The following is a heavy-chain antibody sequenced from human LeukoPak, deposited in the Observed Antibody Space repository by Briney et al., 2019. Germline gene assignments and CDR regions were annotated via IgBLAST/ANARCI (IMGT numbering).Heavy chain of an antibody. D-gene: IGHD3-9*01. V-gene: IGHV1-2*02. CDR3: ARAFYDILTGYATPIGY. CDR1: GYIFTDYY. Sequence: GASVKVSCKASGYIFTDYYMHWVRQAPGQGLEWMGWINPNSGGTNYAQKFQGRVTMTRDTSISTAYMELSRLRSDDTAVYYCARAFYDILTGYATPIGYWGQGTLVTVSS. J-gene: IGHJ4*02. CDR2: INPNSGGT.